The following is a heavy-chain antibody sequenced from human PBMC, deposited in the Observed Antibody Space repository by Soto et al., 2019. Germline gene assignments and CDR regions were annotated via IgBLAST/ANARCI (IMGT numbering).Heavy chain of an antibody. V-gene: IGHV1-69*01. CDR2: IIPMFGTS. CDR3: ARITMPTVTVWFDP. J-gene: IGHJ5*02. D-gene: IGHD4-17*01. Sequence: QVQLVQSGAEVKKPGSSVKVSCKASGDTFSSYVLSWVRQAPGQGLEWMGGIIPMFGTSNYTQKFQGRVTITADESTSTAYMELSSLRSEDTAVYYCARITMPTVTVWFDPWGQGTLVTVSS. CDR1: GDTFSSYV.